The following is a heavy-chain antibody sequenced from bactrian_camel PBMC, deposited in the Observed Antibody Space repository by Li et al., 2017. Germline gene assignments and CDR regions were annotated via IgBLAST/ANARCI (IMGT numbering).Heavy chain of an antibody. D-gene: IGHD2*01. CDR3: SGIWYDY. J-gene: IGHJ4*01. V-gene: IGHV3S40*01. Sequence: QLVESGGGLVQPGGSLRLSCVASGFAFSRYDMNWVRQAPGKGLDWVSIVYSDGTSTYYTDSVKGRFTISRDNAKNMVYLQMNSLMPEDTAVYYCSGIWYDYWGHGTQVTVS. CDR2: VYSDGTST. CDR1: GFAFSRYD.